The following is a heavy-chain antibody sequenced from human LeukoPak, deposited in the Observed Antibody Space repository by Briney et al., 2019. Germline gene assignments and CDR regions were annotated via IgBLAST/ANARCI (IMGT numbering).Heavy chain of an antibody. Sequence: PSQTLSLTCTVSGGSISSGSYSWTWIRQPAGKGLEWIGHIYSSVSTYYNPSLKSRVTISVDTSKNQFSLKLSSVTAADTAVYYCARVGVDDSGNIIKYFFDYWGQGTLVTVSS. D-gene: IGHD4-23*01. CDR2: IYSSVST. V-gene: IGHV4-61*09. CDR3: ARVGVDDSGNIIKYFFDY. CDR1: GGSISSGSYS. J-gene: IGHJ4*02.